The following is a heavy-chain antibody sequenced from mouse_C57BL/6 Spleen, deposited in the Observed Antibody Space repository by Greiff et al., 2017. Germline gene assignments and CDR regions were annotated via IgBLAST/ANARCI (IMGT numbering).Heavy chain of an antibody. CDR3: ARDWDDYDKAWFAY. D-gene: IGHD2-4*01. Sequence: EVNLVESGGGLVKPGGSLKLSCAASGFTFSSYAMSWVRQTPEKRLEWVATISDGGSYTYYPDNVKGRFTISRDNAKNNLYLQMSHLKSEDTAMYYCARDWDDYDKAWFAYWGQGTLVTVSA. CDR1: GFTFSSYA. J-gene: IGHJ3*01. CDR2: ISDGGSYT. V-gene: IGHV5-4*01.